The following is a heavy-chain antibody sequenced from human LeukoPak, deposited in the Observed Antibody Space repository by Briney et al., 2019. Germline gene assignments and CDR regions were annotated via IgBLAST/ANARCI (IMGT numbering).Heavy chain of an antibody. CDR2: IYYSGST. D-gene: IGHD3-10*01. CDR1: GGSVSSNSYY. J-gene: IGHJ4*02. V-gene: IGHV4-61*01. Sequence: SETLSLTCTVSGGSVSSNSYYWGWIRQPPGKGLEWIGYIYYSGSTNYNPSLKSRVTISVDTSKNQFSLKLSSVTAADTAVYYCARITMVRGVPGSDYWGQGTLVTVSS. CDR3: ARITMVRGVPGSDY.